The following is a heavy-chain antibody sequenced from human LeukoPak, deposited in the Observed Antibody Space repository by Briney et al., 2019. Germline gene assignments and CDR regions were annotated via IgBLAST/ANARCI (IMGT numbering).Heavy chain of an antibody. Sequence: SETLSLTCTVSGGSISGYYWSWIRQPPGKGLEWIGYIYYSGSTNYNPSFKSRVTISVDTSKNQFSLKLSSVTAADTAVYYCARADGYSYGRFDYWGPGTLVTVSS. CDR3: ARADGYSYGRFDY. V-gene: IGHV4-59*01. J-gene: IGHJ4*02. D-gene: IGHD5-18*01. CDR1: GGSISGYY. CDR2: IYYSGST.